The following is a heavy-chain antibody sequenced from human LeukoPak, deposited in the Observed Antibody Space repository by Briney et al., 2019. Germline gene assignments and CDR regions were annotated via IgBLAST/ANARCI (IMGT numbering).Heavy chain of an antibody. D-gene: IGHD3-22*01. J-gene: IGHJ4*02. CDR2: IYHSGST. Sequence: ASETLSLTCAVSGGSISSGGYPWSWIRQPPGKGLEWIGYIYHSGSTYYNPSLKSRVTISVDRSKNQFSLKLSSVTAADTAVYYCARALSYYYDSSGYWDYFDYWGQGTLVTVSS. V-gene: IGHV4-30-2*01. CDR3: ARALSYYYDSSGYWDYFDY. CDR1: GGSISSGGYP.